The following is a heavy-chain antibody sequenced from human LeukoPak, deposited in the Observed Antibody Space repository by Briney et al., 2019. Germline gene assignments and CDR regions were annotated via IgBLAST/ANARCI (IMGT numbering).Heavy chain of an antibody. CDR2: ISGSGGST. Sequence: GGSLSLSCAASGFTFSSYGMSCVRQAPGKALEWVSAISGSGGSTYYADSVKGRFTISRDNSKSTLSLQMNSLRAEDTAIYYCATYRQVLLPFESWGQGTLVTVSS. CDR3: ATYRQVLLPFES. CDR1: GFTFSSYG. J-gene: IGHJ4*02. V-gene: IGHV3-23*01. D-gene: IGHD2-8*02.